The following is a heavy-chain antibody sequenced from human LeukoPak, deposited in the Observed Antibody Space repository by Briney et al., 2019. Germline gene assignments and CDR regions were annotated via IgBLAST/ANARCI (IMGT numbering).Heavy chain of an antibody. V-gene: IGHV3-30*02. CDR3: ARDPEDYYYYMDV. Sequence: GGSLRLSCAASGFTFSSYGIHWVRQAPGKGLEWVAFIRYDGSNKYYTDSVKGRFTISRDNSKNTLFLQMNNLRGEDTALYCCARDPEDYYYYMDVWGNGTPVTVSS. J-gene: IGHJ6*03. CDR1: GFTFSSYG. CDR2: IRYDGSNK.